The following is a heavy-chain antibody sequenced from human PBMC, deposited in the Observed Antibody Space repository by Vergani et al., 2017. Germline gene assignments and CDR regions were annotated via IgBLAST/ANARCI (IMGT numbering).Heavy chain of an antibody. CDR3: AREGGYYDYVWGSYGAFDI. Sequence: EVQLLESGGGLVQPGGSLRLSCAASGFTFSSYAMSWVRQAPGKGLEWVSAISGSGGSTYYADSVKGRFTISRDNSKNTLYLQMNSLRAEDTAVYYCAREGGYYDYVWGSYGAFDIWGQGTMVTVSS. CDR2: ISGSGGST. V-gene: IGHV3-23*01. D-gene: IGHD3-16*01. CDR1: GFTFSSYA. J-gene: IGHJ3*02.